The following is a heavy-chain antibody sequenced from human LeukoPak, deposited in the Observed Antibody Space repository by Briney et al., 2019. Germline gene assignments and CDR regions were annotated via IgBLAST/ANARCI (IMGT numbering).Heavy chain of an antibody. D-gene: IGHD3-22*01. V-gene: IGHV1-2*02. J-gene: IGHJ3*02. CDR1: GYTFTGYY. Sequence: ASVKVSCKASGYTFTGYYMHWVRQAPGQGLEWMGWINPNSGGTNYAQKFQGRVTMTRDTSISTAYMELSRLRSDDTAVYYCARDRRYYYDSSGYYVSAFDIWGHGTMVTVSS. CDR2: INPNSGGT. CDR3: ARDRRYYYDSSGYYVSAFDI.